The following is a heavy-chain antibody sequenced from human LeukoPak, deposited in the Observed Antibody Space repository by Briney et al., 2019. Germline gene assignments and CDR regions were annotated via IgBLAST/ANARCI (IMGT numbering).Heavy chain of an antibody. CDR1: GFSFSAFE. Sequence: GGSLRLSCAASGFSFSAFEMNWVRQAPGKGLEWISHISTGGRTIYYADSVKGRFTISRDNAKTSLYLQMNSLGGEDTGVYYCARGSGYVLDYWTQGTLVTVSS. J-gene: IGHJ4*02. D-gene: IGHD2-15*01. CDR3: ARGSGYVLDY. V-gene: IGHV3-48*03. CDR2: ISTGGRTI.